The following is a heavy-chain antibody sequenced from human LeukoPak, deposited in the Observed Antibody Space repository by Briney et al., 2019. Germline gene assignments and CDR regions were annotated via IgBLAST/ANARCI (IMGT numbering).Heavy chain of an antibody. CDR3: AKDRSRYDSSAYDFDY. J-gene: IGHJ4*02. CDR2: ISSSSHYI. V-gene: IGHV3-21*04. CDR1: GFTFSSYS. D-gene: IGHD3-22*01. Sequence: GGSLRLSCAASGFTFSSYSLNWVRQAPGMGLEWVSSISSSSHYIYYADSVKGRFTISRDNAKNTLHLQMNSLRAEDTAVYYCAKDRSRYDSSAYDFDYWGQGTLVTVSS.